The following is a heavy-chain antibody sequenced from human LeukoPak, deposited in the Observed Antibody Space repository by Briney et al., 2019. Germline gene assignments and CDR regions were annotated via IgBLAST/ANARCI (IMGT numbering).Heavy chain of an antibody. V-gene: IGHV3-21*01. D-gene: IGHD6-13*01. CDR1: GFTFSSYS. J-gene: IGHJ4*02. CDR3: AKDLRSLAAAGPDFDY. CDR2: ISSSSSYI. Sequence: PGGSLRLSCAASGFTFSSYSMNWVRQAPGKGLEWVSSISSSSSYIYYADSVKGRFTISRDNAKNSLYLQMNSLRAEDTAVYYCAKDLRSLAAAGPDFDYWGQGTLVTVSS.